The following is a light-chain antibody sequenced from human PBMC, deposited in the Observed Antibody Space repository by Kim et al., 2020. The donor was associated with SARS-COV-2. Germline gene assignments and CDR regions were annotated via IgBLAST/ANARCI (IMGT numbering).Light chain of an antibody. CDR2: EVS. V-gene: IGLV2-23*02. J-gene: IGLJ7*01. CDR3: CSYAGSSTPAV. CDR1: SSDVGSYNL. Sequence: QSALTQPASVSGSPGQSITISFTGTSSDVGSYNLVSWYQQHPGKAPKLMIYEVSKRPSGVSNRFSGSKSGNTASLTISGLQAEDEADYYCCSYAGSSTPAVFGGGTQLTVL.